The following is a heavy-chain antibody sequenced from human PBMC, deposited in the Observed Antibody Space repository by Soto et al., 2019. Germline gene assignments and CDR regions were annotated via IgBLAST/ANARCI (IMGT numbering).Heavy chain of an antibody. CDR1: SGSISSSNW. CDR3: ARLECGIAVAGTRRLIDY. D-gene: IGHD6-19*01. Sequence: QVQLQESGPGLGKPSGTLSLTCAVSSGSISSSNWWSWVRQPPGKGLEWIGEIYHSGSTNYNPSLKRRVAISVDKSQNQFSLKLSSVTAADTAVYYCARLECGIAVAGTRRLIDYWGQGTLVTVSS. CDR2: IYHSGST. J-gene: IGHJ4*02. V-gene: IGHV4-4*02.